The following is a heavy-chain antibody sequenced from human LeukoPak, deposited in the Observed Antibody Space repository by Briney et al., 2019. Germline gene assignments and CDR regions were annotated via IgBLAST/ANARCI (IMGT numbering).Heavy chain of an antibody. CDR3: ARPRIVGAPGYFQH. J-gene: IGHJ1*01. CDR1: GGSFSGYY. V-gene: IGHV4-34*01. D-gene: IGHD1-26*01. Sequence: PSETLSLTCAVYGGSFSGYYWSWIRQPPGKGLEWIGEINHSGSTNYNPSLKSRVTISVDTSKNQFSLKLSYVTAADTAVYYCARPRIVGAPGYFQHWGQGTLVTVSS. CDR2: INHSGST.